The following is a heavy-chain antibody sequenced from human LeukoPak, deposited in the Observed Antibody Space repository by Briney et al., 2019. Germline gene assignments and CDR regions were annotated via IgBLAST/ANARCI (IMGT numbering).Heavy chain of an antibody. J-gene: IGHJ4*02. CDR1: GFTFSDYY. CDR2: ISSSSSYT. V-gene: IGHV3-11*06. CDR3: ARDYPTWTPYYFDY. D-gene: IGHD3/OR15-3a*01. Sequence: GGSLRLSCAASGFTFSDYYMSWVRQAPGKGLEWVSYISSSSSYTDYADSVQGRFTISRDNAKNSLYLQMNSLRAEDTAVYYCARDYPTWTPYYFDYWGQGTLVTVSS.